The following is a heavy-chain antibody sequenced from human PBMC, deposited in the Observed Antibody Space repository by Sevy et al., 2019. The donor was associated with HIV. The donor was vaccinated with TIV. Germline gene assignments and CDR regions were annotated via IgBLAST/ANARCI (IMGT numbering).Heavy chain of an antibody. J-gene: IGHJ6*03. CDR1: GFTFSSYW. CDR3: ARRNYYYYMDV. Sequence: GGSLRLSCAASGFTFSSYWMHWVRQAPGKGLVWVSRINSDGSSTSYADSVKGRFTISRDNAKNTLYLQMNSLGAEDTAVYYCARRNYYYYMDVWGKGTTVTVSS. V-gene: IGHV3-74*01. CDR2: INSDGSST.